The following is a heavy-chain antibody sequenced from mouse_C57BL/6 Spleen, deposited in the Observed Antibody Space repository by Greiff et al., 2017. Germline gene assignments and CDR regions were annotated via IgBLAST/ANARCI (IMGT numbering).Heavy chain of an antibody. D-gene: IGHD1-1*01. CDR2: INYDGSST. J-gene: IGHJ1*03. V-gene: IGHV5-16*01. CDR3: ARIYGSSPYWYFDV. Sequence: EVMLVESEGGLVQPGSSMKLSCTASGFTFSDYYMAWVRQVPEKGLEWVANINYDGSSTYYLDSLKSRFIISRDNAKNILYLQMSSLTSEDTATYYCARIYGSSPYWYFDVWGTGTTVTVSS. CDR1: GFTFSDYY.